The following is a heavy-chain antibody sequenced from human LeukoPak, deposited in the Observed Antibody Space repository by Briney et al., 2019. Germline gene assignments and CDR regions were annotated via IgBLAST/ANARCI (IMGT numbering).Heavy chain of an antibody. D-gene: IGHD3-22*01. CDR1: GGSFSGYY. CDR2: INHSGST. CDR3: AVTMIVVVMGFDP. V-gene: IGHV4-34*01. J-gene: IGHJ5*02. Sequence: SETLSLTCAVYGGSFSGYYWSWIRQPPGKGLEWIGEINHSGSTNYNPSLKSRVTISVDTSKNQFSLKLSSVTAADTAVYYCAVTMIVVVMGFDPWGQGTLVTVSS.